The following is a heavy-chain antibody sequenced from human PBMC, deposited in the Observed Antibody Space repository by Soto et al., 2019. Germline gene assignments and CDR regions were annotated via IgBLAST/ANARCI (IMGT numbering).Heavy chain of an antibody. CDR3: ARNCYTRGYCSGGSCPNNWFDP. D-gene: IGHD2-15*01. J-gene: IGHJ5*02. CDR1: GFTFSSYW. V-gene: IGHV3-7*01. CDR2: IKQDGSEK. Sequence: HPGGSLRLSCAASGFTFSSYWMSWVRQAPGKGLEWVANIKQDGSEKYYVDSVKGRFTISRDNAKNSLYLQMNSLRAEDTAVYYCARNCYTRGYCSGGSCPNNWFDPWGQGTLVTVSS.